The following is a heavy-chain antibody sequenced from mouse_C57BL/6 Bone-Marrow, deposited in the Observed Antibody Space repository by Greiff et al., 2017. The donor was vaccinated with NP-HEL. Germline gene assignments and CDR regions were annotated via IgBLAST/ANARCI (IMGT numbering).Heavy chain of an antibody. CDR3: ERLTTIITTVVAKDY. CDR2: ISSGGSYT. CDR1: GFTFSSYG. V-gene: IGHV5-6*02. D-gene: IGHD1-1*01. Sequence: DVMLVESGGDLVKPGGSLKLSCAASGFTFSSYGMSWVRQTPDKRLEWVATISSGGSYTYYPDSVKGRFTISRDNAKNTLYLQMSSLKSEDTAMYYCERLTTIITTVVAKDYWGQGTSVTVSS. J-gene: IGHJ4*01.